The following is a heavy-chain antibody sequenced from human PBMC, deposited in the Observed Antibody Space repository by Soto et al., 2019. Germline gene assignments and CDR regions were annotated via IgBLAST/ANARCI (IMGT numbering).Heavy chain of an antibody. CDR3: AKDAIVVVTATPSPPDY. V-gene: IGHV3-30*18. J-gene: IGHJ4*02. Sequence: GGSLRLSCAASGFTFSSYAMSWVRQAPGKGLEWVAVISYDGSNKYYADSVKGRFTISRDNSKNTLYLQMNSLRAEDTAVYYCAKDAIVVVTATPSPPDYWGQGTLVTVSS. CDR2: ISYDGSNK. CDR1: GFTFSSYA. D-gene: IGHD2-21*02.